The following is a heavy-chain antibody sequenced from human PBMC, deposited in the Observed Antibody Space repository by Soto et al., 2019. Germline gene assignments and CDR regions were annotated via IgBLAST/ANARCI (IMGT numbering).Heavy chain of an antibody. Sequence: LRLSCAASGFTFSSFTINWVRQAPGKGLEWVSSISSSSYIYYADSVRGRFTISRDNARNSLYLQINSLRAEDTAVYYCARDCSGGSCYPGMDVWGQGTTVTVSS. CDR3: ARDCSGGSCYPGMDV. CDR2: ISSSSYI. D-gene: IGHD2-15*01. J-gene: IGHJ6*02. CDR1: GFTFSSFT. V-gene: IGHV3-21*01.